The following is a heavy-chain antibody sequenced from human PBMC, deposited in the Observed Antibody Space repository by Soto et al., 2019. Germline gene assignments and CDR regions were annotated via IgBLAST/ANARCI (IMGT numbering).Heavy chain of an antibody. CDR3: ARDLSRIAARPGGMDV. J-gene: IGHJ6*02. V-gene: IGHV4-59*12. CDR2: IYYSGST. CDR1: GASISSYY. Sequence: SETLSLTCTVSGASISSYYWSWIRQPPGKGLEWIGYIYYSGSTNYNPSLKSRVTISVDKSKNQFSLKLSSVTAADTAVYYCARDLSRIAARPGGMDVWGQGTTV. D-gene: IGHD6-6*01.